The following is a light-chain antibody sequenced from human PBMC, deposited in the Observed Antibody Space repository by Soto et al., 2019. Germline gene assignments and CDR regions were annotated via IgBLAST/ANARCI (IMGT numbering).Light chain of an antibody. Sequence: EIVMTQSPATLSVSPGERATLSCRASQNVNTNLAWYQQKPGQAPRLLIYGASSRATGIPDRFSGSGSGTDFTLTISRLEPEDFAVYYCQQYDSSPKTFGQGTKVDIK. V-gene: IGKV3-20*01. CDR1: QNVNTN. CDR2: GAS. J-gene: IGKJ1*01. CDR3: QQYDSSPKT.